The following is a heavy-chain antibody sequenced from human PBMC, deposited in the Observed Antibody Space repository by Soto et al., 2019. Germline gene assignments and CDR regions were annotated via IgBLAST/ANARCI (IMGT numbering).Heavy chain of an antibody. Sequence: ASVKVSCKAAGYTFTSYGISWVRQAPGQGLEWMGWISAYNGNTNYAQKLQGRVTMTTDTSTSTAYMELRSLRSDDTAVYYWAKPFFYDPQPLDYWGQGTLVTVSS. CDR3: AKPFFYDPQPLDY. J-gene: IGHJ4*02. D-gene: IGHD3-3*02. CDR2: ISAYNGNT. CDR1: GYTFTSYG. V-gene: IGHV1-18*01.